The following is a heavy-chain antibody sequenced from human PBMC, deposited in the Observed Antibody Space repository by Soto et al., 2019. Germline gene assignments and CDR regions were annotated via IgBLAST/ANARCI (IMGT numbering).Heavy chain of an antibody. CDR2: IHAGNGKT. J-gene: IGHJ4*02. D-gene: IGHD6-6*01. CDR1: GYTFTSHA. Sequence: QVQFVQSGAEVQRPGASVTVSCKASGYTFTSHAVHWVRQAPGERLECMGWIHAGNGKTKYSQSFQGRVTFTSDTSASTVYMELSSLKSEDTAVYYCERGGRVAAPSFDYWGQGTLVTVSS. V-gene: IGHV1-3*01. CDR3: ERGGRVAAPSFDY.